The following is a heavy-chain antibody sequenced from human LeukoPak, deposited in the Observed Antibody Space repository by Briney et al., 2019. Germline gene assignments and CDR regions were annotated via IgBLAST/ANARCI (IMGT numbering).Heavy chain of an antibody. J-gene: IGHJ3*02. V-gene: IGHV3-48*03. CDR3: ATGGDRWELPII. CDR2: ISSGGRTK. D-gene: IGHD1-26*01. Sequence: GGSLRLSCAASGFTFSSYEMNWVRQAPGKGLEWVSYISSGGRTKYYADSVRGRLTTSRDNAKSSLSLQMDSLRAEDTAVYYCATGGDRWELPIIWGQGTMVIVSS. CDR1: GFTFSSYE.